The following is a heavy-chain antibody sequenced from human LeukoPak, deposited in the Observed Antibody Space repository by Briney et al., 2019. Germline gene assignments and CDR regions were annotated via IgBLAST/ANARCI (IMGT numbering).Heavy chain of an antibody. V-gene: IGHV3-23*01. Sequence: RAGGSLRLSCAASGFIFRNYAMCWVRQAPGKGLEWVSAITGSGDTTYYADSVKGRFTISRDNYKNTLYVEMNTLRAEDTAVYYCAKWGDYDILTGYYVSDFWGQGTLVTVSS. CDR3: AKWGDYDILTGYYVSDF. CDR2: ITGSGDTT. D-gene: IGHD3-9*01. CDR1: GFIFRNYA. J-gene: IGHJ4*02.